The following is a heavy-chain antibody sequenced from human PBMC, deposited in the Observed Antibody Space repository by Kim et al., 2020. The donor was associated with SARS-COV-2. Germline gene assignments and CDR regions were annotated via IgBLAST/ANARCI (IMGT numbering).Heavy chain of an antibody. Sequence: SVKVSCKASGGTFSSYAISWVRQAPGQGLEWMGGIIPIFGTANYAQKFQGRVTITADESTSTAYMELSSLRSEDTAVYYCARPPHLGYCSSTSCYKSYGMDVWGQGTTVTVSS. D-gene: IGHD2-2*02. CDR2: IIPIFGTA. CDR3: ARPPHLGYCSSTSCYKSYGMDV. V-gene: IGHV1-69*13. J-gene: IGHJ6*02. CDR1: GGTFSSYA.